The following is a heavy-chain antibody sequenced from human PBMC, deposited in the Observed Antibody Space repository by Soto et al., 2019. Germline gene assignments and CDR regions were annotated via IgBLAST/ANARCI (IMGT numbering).Heavy chain of an antibody. CDR2: IYYSGST. V-gene: IGHV4-31*03. CDR3: ARDARYSYGPGVVDY. D-gene: IGHD5-18*01. CDR1: GGSISSGGYY. J-gene: IGHJ4*02. Sequence: QVQLQESGPGLVKPSQTLSLTYTVSGGSISSGGYYWSWIRQHPGKGLEWIGYIYYSGSTYYNPSLKSRVTISVDTSKNQFSLKLSSVTAADTAVYYCARDARYSYGPGVVDYWGQGTLVTVSS.